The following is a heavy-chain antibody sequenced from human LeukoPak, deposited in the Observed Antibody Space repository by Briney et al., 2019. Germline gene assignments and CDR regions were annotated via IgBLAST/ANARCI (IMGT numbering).Heavy chain of an antibody. Sequence: SSETLSLTCTVSGGSISSYYWSWIRQPPGKRLEWIGYIYYSGSTNYNPSLKSRVTISVDTSKNQFSLKLSSVTAADTAVYYCARHTRRIGVAVAGSFDYWGQGTLVTVSS. CDR3: ARHTRRIGVAVAGSFDY. J-gene: IGHJ4*02. CDR2: IYYSGST. CDR1: GGSISSYY. D-gene: IGHD6-19*01. V-gene: IGHV4-59*08.